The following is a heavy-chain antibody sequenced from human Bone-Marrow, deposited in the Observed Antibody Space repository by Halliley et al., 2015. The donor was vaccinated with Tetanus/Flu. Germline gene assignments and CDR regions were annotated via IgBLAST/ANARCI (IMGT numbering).Heavy chain of an antibody. CDR3: ARVLGTIYYFGMDV. D-gene: IGHD1-26*01. J-gene: IGHJ6*02. CDR1: GDSVSSNSAA. V-gene: IGHV6-1*01. Sequence: LVKPTQTLSLTCAISGDSVSSNSAAWNWIRQSPSRGLEWLGRTYYRSKWYNDYAVSVRCRISINPDTSKNQFSLQLNSVTPEDTAVYYCARVLGTIYYFGMDVWGQGTTVTVSS. CDR2: TYYRSKWYN.